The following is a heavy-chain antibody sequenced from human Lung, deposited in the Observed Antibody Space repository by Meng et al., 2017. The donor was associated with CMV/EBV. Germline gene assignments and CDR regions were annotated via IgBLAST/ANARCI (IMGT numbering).Heavy chain of an antibody. Sequence: LCLXCTASGFSFNNHAMHWIRQAAGKGLEWVAVISYSGSTDDSADPVKGRFTISRDNSKNTVYLQMSSLSVEDTTIYYCARDHYAKLPMVSAGGIDYWXQGALVTVSS. CDR2: ISYSGSTD. J-gene: IGHJ4*02. CDR3: ARDHYAKLPMVSAGGIDY. CDR1: GFSFNNHA. D-gene: IGHD2-8*01. V-gene: IGHV3-30-3*01.